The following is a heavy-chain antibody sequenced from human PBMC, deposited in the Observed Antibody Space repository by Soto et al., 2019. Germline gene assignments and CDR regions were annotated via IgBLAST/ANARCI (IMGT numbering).Heavy chain of an antibody. V-gene: IGHV3-11*01. CDR3: ARAGREVPTIDSYYYGLDV. CDR1: GFTFSDYY. D-gene: IGHD5-12*01. Sequence: QVQLVESGGGLVKPGGSLRLSCAASGFTFSDYYMSWIRQAPGKGREWVSSISSSGSTIYYADSVKGRFTISRDNAKNSLYLQMNSLRAEDTAVYYCARAGREVPTIDSYYYGLDVWGQGTTVTVSS. J-gene: IGHJ6*02. CDR2: ISSSGSTI.